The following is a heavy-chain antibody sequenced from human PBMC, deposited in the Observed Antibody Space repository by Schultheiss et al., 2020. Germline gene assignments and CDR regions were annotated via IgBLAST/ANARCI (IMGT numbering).Heavy chain of an antibody. CDR2: ISAHNGNT. Sequence: ASVKVSCKASGGTFRSYTISWVRQAPGQGLEWMGWISAHNGNTNYAQKLQGRVTMTTDTSTSTAYMELRSLRSDDTAVYYCARLGLGIRYYYYYMDVWGKGTTVTVSS. CDR3: ARLGLGIRYYYYYMDV. V-gene: IGHV1-18*01. J-gene: IGHJ6*03. D-gene: IGHD3-16*01. CDR1: GGTFRSYT.